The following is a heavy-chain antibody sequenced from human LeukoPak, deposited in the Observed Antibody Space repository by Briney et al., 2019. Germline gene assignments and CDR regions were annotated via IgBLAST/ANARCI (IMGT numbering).Heavy chain of an antibody. Sequence: GGSLRLSCAASGFTFSDYWMSWVRQAPGKGLEWVANIKQDGSEKCYVDSVKGRCTISRDNAKNSLHLQMNSLRAEDTAVYYCARDPSAFDIWGQGTMVTVSS. V-gene: IGHV3-7*05. J-gene: IGHJ3*02. CDR1: GFTFSDYW. CDR3: ARDPSAFDI. CDR2: IKQDGSEK.